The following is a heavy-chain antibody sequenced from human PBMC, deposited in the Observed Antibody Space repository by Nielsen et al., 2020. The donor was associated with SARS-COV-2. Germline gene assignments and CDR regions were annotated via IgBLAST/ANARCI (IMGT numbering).Heavy chain of an antibody. CDR1: GFTFSNYG. CDR3: AKVKDRYNWNDGAFDI. CDR2: IWYDGSKK. D-gene: IGHD1-20*01. J-gene: IGHJ3*02. V-gene: IGHV3-30*02. Sequence: GESLKISCAASGFTFSNYGMHWVRQVPGKGLEWVAVIWYDGSKKYYADSVKGRFTISRDNSKNTLYLQMNSLRAEDTAVYYCAKVKDRYNWNDGAFDIWGQGTMVTVSS.